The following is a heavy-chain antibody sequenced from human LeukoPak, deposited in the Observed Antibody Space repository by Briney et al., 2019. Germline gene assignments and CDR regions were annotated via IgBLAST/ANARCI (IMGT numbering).Heavy chain of an antibody. Sequence: GGSLRLSCAASGFTFSSYAMSWVRQAPGKGLEWVSAISGSGGSTYYADSVKGRFTISRDNSRDTLYLQMNSLRAEDTAVYYCAKDLNYDFWSGLGNWGQGTLVTVSS. CDR1: GFTFSSYA. V-gene: IGHV3-23*01. CDR2: ISGSGGST. D-gene: IGHD3-3*01. CDR3: AKDLNYDFWSGLGN. J-gene: IGHJ4*02.